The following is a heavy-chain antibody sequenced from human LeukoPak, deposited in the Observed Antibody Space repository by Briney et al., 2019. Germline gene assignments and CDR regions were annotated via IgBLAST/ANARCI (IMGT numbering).Heavy chain of an antibody. CDR2: IYYSGST. J-gene: IGHJ4*02. D-gene: IGHD3-3*01. V-gene: IGHV4-59*01. CDR3: ARVPDFIIDY. CDR1: GGSISSYY. Sequence: SETLSLTCTVSGGSISSYYWSWIRQPPGKGLEWIGYIYYSGSTNYNPSLKSRVTISVDTSKNQFSLKLSSVTAADTAVYYCARVPDFIIDYWGQGTLVTVSS.